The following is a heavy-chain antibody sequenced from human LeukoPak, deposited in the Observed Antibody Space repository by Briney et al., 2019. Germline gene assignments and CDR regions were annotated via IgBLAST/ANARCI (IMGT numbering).Heavy chain of an antibody. J-gene: IGHJ5*02. Sequence: ASVKVSCKASGYTFTGYYMHWVRQAPGQGLEWMGWISAYNGNTNYAQKLQGRVTMTTDTSTSTAYMELRSLRSDDTAVYYCARASGYSSGWYPFDPWGQGTLVTVSS. V-gene: IGHV1-18*04. CDR2: ISAYNGNT. CDR1: GYTFTGYY. D-gene: IGHD6-19*01. CDR3: ARASGYSSGWYPFDP.